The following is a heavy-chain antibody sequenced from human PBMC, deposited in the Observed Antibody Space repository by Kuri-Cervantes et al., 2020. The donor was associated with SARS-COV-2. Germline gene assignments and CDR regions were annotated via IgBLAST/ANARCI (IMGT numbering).Heavy chain of an antibody. D-gene: IGHD3-10*01. J-gene: IGHJ4*02. V-gene: IGHV3-53*01. Sequence: GESLKISCTVSGGSISSSSYYWGWIRQPPGKGLEWVSVIYSGGSTYYADSVKGRFTISRDNSKNTLYLQMNSLRAEDTAVYYCARVVGIRGYFDYWGQGTLVTVSS. CDR3: ARVVGIRGYFDY. CDR1: GGSISSSSYY. CDR2: IYSGGST.